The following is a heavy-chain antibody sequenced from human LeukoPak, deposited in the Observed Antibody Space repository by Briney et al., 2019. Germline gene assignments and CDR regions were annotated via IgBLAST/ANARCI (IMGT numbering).Heavy chain of an antibody. CDR2: ISYSGST. CDR1: GGSISSSSYY. Sequence: SETLPLTCTVSGGSISSSSYYWGWIRQPPGRGLEWIGSISYSGSTYYNPSLKSRVTISIDTSKNQFSLKLSSVTAADTAVYYCARGRRYYYDSGGSGPDYWGQGTLVTVSS. V-gene: IGHV4-39*01. CDR3: ARGRRYYYDSGGSGPDY. D-gene: IGHD3-22*01. J-gene: IGHJ4*02.